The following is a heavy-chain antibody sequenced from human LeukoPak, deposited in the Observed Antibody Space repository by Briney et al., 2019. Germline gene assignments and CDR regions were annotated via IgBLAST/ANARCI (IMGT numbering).Heavy chain of an antibody. J-gene: IGHJ4*02. Sequence: GGSLRLSCAASGFTFSSYWMNWVRQAPGKGLVWVSRIASDGSSTTYAGSVKGRFSISRDNAKNTLYLQMNSLRAEDTAVYYCARGATKPAFFDYWGQGTLVTVSS. CDR3: ARGATKPAFFDY. V-gene: IGHV3-74*01. CDR1: GFTFSSYW. CDR2: IASDGSST. D-gene: IGHD1-26*01.